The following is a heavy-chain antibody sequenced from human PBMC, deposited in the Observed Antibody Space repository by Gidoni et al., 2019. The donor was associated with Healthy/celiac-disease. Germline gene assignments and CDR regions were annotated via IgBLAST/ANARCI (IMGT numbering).Heavy chain of an antibody. CDR3: ARGFYGGNSGLYYYYYGMDV. Sequence: QVQLQQWGAGLLKPSETLSLTCAVYGGSFSGYYWSWIRQPPGQGLEWIGEINHSGSTNYNPSLKSRVTISVDTSKNQFSLKLSSVTAADTAVYYCARGFYGGNSGLYYYYYGMDVWGQGTTVTVSS. CDR1: GGSFSGYY. D-gene: IGHD4-17*01. V-gene: IGHV4-34*01. CDR2: INHSGST. J-gene: IGHJ6*02.